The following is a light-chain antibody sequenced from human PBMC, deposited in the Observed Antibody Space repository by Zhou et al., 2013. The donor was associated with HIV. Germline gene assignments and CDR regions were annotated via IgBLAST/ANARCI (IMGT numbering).Light chain of an antibody. J-gene: IGKJ1*01. CDR2: AAS. Sequence: DVQMTQSPSSLSAAVGDRVSVTCRASRDISVFLNWYHQMPGKAPKLLIYAASRLLTGVPPRFSGSGSGTDFSLSIHNLQPEDFATYYCQQSYSTSRGTWTFGQGTKVEMK. CDR3: QQSYSTSRGTWT. V-gene: IGKV1-39*01. CDR1: RDISVF.